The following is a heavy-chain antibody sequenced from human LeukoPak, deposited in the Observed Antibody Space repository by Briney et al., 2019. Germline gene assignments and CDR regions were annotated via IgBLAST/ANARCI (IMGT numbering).Heavy chain of an antibody. CDR2: IYYSGST. CDR3: ARGQSSSWYWVYFDY. D-gene: IGHD6-13*01. J-gene: IGHJ4*02. CDR1: GGSISSYY. V-gene: IGHV4-59*01. Sequence: SETLSLTCTVSGGSISSYYWSWIRQPPGKGLEWIGYIYYSGSTNYNPSLKSRVTISVDTSKNQFSLKLSSVTAADTAVYYCARGQSSSWYWVYFDYGGQGTLVTVSS.